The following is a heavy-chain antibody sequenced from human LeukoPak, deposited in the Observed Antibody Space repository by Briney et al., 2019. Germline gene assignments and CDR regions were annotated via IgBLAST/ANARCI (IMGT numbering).Heavy chain of an antibody. V-gene: IGHV3-23*01. CDR3: ARYCGAASCYSGFDY. D-gene: IGHD2-15*01. Sequence: PGGSLRLSCAASGFTFGSYVMSWVRQAPGKGPEWVSAISGGGGTYYADSVKGRFTISRDNSKNTLYLQMNSLGGEDRALYYCARYCGAASCYSGFDYWGQGTLVTVAS. CDR1: GFTFGSYV. CDR2: ISGGGGT. J-gene: IGHJ4*02.